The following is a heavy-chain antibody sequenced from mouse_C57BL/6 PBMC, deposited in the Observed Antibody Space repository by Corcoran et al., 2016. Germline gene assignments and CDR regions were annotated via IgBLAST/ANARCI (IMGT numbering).Heavy chain of an antibody. V-gene: IGHV1-76*01. CDR1: GYTFTDYY. J-gene: IGHJ2*01. CDR2: IYPGSGNT. Sequence: QVQLKQSGAELVRPGASVKLSCKASGYTFTDYYINWVKQRPGQGLEWIARIYPGSGNTYYNEKFKSKATLTAEKSSSTAYMQLSSLTSEDSAVYFCARVIYYGNYCDYWGQGTTLTVSS. D-gene: IGHD2-1*01. CDR3: ARVIYYGNYCDY.